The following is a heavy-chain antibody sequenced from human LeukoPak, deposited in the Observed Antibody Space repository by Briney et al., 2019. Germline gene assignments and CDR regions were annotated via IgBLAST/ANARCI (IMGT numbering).Heavy chain of an antibody. CDR3: ARDLKQWPSHFDY. J-gene: IGHJ4*02. CDR2: ISAYNGNT. Sequence: ASVKVSCKASGYTFTGYYMHWVRQAPGQGLEWMGWISAYNGNTNYAQKLQGRVTMTTDTSTSTAYMELRSLRSDDTAVYYCARDLKQWPSHFDYWGQGTLVTVSS. D-gene: IGHD6-19*01. CDR1: GYTFTGYY. V-gene: IGHV1-18*04.